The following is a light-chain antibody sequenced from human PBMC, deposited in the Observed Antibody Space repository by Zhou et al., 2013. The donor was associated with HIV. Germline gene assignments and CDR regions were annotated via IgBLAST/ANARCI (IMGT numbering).Light chain of an antibody. V-gene: IGKV3-20*01. CDR3: QEYGSSPSIT. CDR1: QNIRTS. Sequence: EIVLTQSPATLSLSPGERATLSCRAGQNIRTSLAWYQQKPGQPPRLLIYGASSRATGVPDRFSGSGSGTDFTLTISRLEPEDSAVYFCQEYGSSPSITFGQGTRLEIK. J-gene: IGKJ5*01. CDR2: GAS.